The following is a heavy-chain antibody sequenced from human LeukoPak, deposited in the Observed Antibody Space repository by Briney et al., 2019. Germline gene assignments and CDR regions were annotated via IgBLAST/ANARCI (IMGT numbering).Heavy chain of an antibody. CDR2: INHSGST. V-gene: IGHV4-34*01. Sequence: PSETLSLTCAVYGGSFSGYYWSWIRQPPGKGLEWIGEINHSGSTNYNPSLKSRVTIPVDTSKNQFSLKLSSVTAADTAVYYCARGHDALLFDYWGQGTLVTVSS. J-gene: IGHJ4*02. CDR3: ARGHDALLFDY. CDR1: GGSFSGYY. D-gene: IGHD1-1*01.